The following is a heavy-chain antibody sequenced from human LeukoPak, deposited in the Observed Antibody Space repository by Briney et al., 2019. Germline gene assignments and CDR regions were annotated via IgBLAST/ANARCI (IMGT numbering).Heavy chain of an antibody. J-gene: IGHJ6*03. V-gene: IGHV3-21*01. D-gene: IGHD6-6*01. CDR1: GFTFSSYS. CDR3: ARGGIAARPIYYYYYMDV. Sequence: PGGSLRLSCAASGFTFSSYSMNWVRQAPGKWLEWVSSISSSSSYIYYADSVKGRFTISRDNAKNSLYLQMNSLRAEDTAVYYCARGGIAARPIYYYYYMDVWGKGTTVTVSS. CDR2: ISSSSSYI.